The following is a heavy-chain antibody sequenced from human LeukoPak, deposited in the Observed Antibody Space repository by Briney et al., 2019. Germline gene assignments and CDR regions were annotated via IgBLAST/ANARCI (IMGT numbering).Heavy chain of an antibody. CDR2: IYYSGST. J-gene: IGHJ5*02. V-gene: IGHV4-39*01. CDR1: GGSISSSSYY. CDR3: ARHRGCSGGSCYPNWFDP. Sequence: SETLSLTCTVSGGSISSSSYYWGWIRQPPGKGLEWIGSIYYSGSTYYNPSLKSRVTISVDTSKNQFSLKLSSGTAADTAVYYCARHRGCSGGSCYPNWFDPWGQGTLVTVSS. D-gene: IGHD2-15*01.